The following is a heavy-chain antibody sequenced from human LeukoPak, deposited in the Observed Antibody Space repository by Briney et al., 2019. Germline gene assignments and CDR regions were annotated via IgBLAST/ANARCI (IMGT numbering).Heavy chain of an antibody. J-gene: IGHJ6*03. CDR2: INPNSGGT. Sequence: ASVKVSCKASGYTFTGYYMHWVRQAPGQGLEWMGWINPNSGGTNYAQKFQGRVTMTRDTSISTAYMELSRLRSDDTAVYYCARVDGGANYYYFMDVWGKGTTVTVSS. V-gene: IGHV1-2*02. CDR3: ARVDGGANYYYFMDV. CDR1: GYTFTGYY. D-gene: IGHD3-16*01.